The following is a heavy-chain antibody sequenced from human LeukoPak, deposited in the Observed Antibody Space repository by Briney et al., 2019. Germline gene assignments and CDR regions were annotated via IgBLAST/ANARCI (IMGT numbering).Heavy chain of an antibody. Sequence: SETLSLTCTVSGGSIGSGGYYWSWIRQHPGKGLEWIGYIYYSGSTYYNPSLKSRVTISVDTSKNQFSLKLSSVTAADTAVYYCARNRRFALYYYYGMDVWGKGTTVTVSS. CDR2: IYYSGST. CDR1: GGSIGSGGYY. CDR3: ARNRRFALYYYYGMDV. J-gene: IGHJ6*04. D-gene: IGHD1-14*01. V-gene: IGHV4-31*03.